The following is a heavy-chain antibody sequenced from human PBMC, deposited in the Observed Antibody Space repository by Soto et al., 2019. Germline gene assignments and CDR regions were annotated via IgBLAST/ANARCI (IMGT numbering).Heavy chain of an antibody. V-gene: IGHV1-46*01. J-gene: IGHJ6*02. CDR2: INPSGGST. Sequence: ASVKVSCKASGYTFTSYYMHWVRQAPGQGLEWMGIINPSGGSTSYAQKFQGRVTMTRDTSTSTVYMELSSLRSEDTAVYYCARELVGADGSYYYYGMDVWGQGTTVTVSS. D-gene: IGHD1-26*01. CDR3: ARELVGADGSYYYYGMDV. CDR1: GYTFTSYY.